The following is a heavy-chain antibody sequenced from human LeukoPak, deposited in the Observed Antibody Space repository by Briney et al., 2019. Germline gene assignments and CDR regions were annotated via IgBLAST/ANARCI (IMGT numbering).Heavy chain of an antibody. Sequence: PSETLSLTCTVSGGSISSYYWSWIRQPAGKGLDWIGRIYTSGSTNYNPSLKSRVTMSVDTSKNQFSLKLSSVPAANTPVYYCASQWKYCSSPSCYLGWYDHWGQGTLVTVSS. V-gene: IGHV4-4*07. J-gene: IGHJ5*02. D-gene: IGHD2-2*01. CDR2: IYTSGST. CDR3: ASQWKYCSSPSCYLGWYDH. CDR1: GGSISSYY.